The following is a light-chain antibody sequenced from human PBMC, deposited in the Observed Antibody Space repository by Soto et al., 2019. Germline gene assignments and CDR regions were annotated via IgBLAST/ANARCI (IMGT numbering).Light chain of an antibody. CDR2: EVN. CDR1: SSDVGGYNY. J-gene: IGLJ3*02. Sequence: QSALTQPASVSGSPGQSITISCTGTSSDVGGYNYVSWYQQHPGKAPKLMIYEVNNRPSGVSNRFSGSKSDNTASLTISGLQAEDEADYYCISFTSTRTWVFGGGTKLTVL. CDR3: ISFTSTRTWV. V-gene: IGLV2-14*01.